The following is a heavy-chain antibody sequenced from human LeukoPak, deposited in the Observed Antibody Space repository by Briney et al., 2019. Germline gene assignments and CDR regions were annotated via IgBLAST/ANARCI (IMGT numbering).Heavy chain of an antibody. V-gene: IGHV3-9*01. J-gene: IGHJ5*02. D-gene: IGHD1-1*01. CDR1: GFTFDDYA. Sequence: TGGSLRLSCAASGFTFDDYAMPWVRQAPGKGLEWVSGISWNSGSIGYADSVKGRFTISRDNAKNSLYLQMNSLRAEDTALYYCAKGSGTWFDPWGQGTLVTVSS. CDR2: ISWNSGSI. CDR3: AKGSGTWFDP.